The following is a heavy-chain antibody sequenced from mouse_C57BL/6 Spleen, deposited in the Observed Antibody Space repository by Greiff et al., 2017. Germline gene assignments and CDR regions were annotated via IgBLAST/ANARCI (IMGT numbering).Heavy chain of an antibody. CDR1: GYTFTSYW. D-gene: IGHD2-4*01. CDR3: ARWDYDYDAAWFAY. CDR2: IYPGSGST. J-gene: IGHJ3*01. V-gene: IGHV1-55*01. Sequence: QVQLQQSGAELVKPGASVKMSCKASGYTFTSYWITWVKQRPGQGLEWIGDIYPGSGSTNYNEKFKSKATLTVDTSSSTAYMQLSSLTSEDSAVYYCARWDYDYDAAWFAYWGQGTLVTVSA.